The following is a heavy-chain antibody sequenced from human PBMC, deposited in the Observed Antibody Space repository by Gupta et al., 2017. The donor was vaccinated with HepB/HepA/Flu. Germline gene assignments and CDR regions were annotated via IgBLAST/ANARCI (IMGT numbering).Heavy chain of an antibody. V-gene: IGHV1-69*01. CDR3: ARVYTSYQLLFGWFDP. J-gene: IGHJ5*02. D-gene: IGHD2-2*01. CDR2: IIPIFGTA. CDR1: GGTFSSYA. Sequence: QVQLVQSGAEVKKPGSSVKVSCKASGGTFSSYAISWVRQAPGQGFEWMGGIIPIFGTANYAQKFQGRVTITADESTSTAYMELSSLRSEDTAVYYCARVYTSYQLLFGWFDPWGQGTLVTVSA.